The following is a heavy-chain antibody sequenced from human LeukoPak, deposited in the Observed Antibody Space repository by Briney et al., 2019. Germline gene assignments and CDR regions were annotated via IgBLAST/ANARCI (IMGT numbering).Heavy chain of an antibody. CDR1: GFTFSIYS. CDR2: ISSSSSYI. CDR3: ARVARYGDYIGGSDY. V-gene: IGHV3-21*01. J-gene: IGHJ4*02. D-gene: IGHD4-17*01. Sequence: GGSLRLSCAASGFTFSIYSMNWVRQAPGKGLEWVSSISSSSSYIYYADSVKGRFTISRDNAKNSLDLQMNSLRAEDTAVYYCARVARYGDYIGGSDYWGQGALVTVSS.